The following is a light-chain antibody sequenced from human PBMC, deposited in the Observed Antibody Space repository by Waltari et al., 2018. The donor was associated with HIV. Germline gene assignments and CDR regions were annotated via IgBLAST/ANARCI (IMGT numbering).Light chain of an antibody. Sequence: EIVLTQSPGTLPLSPGERATLSCRASQSVSNNYLSWYQQKPGQAPRLLIFGASNRAAGIPDRFSCSGSGTDFTLTISRLEPEDFAMYYCQQYGGSPLVTFGGGTKVEIK. J-gene: IGKJ4*01. CDR1: QSVSNNY. V-gene: IGKV3-20*01. CDR3: QQYGGSPLVT. CDR2: GAS.